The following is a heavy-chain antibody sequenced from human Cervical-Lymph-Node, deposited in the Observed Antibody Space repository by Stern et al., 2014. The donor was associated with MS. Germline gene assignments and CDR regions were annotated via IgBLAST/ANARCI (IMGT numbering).Heavy chain of an antibody. D-gene: IGHD3-10*01. J-gene: IGHJ6*02. CDR2: IIPVFDAP. Sequence: VQLVESGAEVKKVGSSVKVSCKASGDTLSTHTINWVRQAPGQGLEWMGVIIPVFDAPNYAQQFQGRVRITSDEITNTAHMELSSLRSEDTAIYYCATGAHGMDFWGQGTAVTVSS. CDR1: GDTLSTHT. V-gene: IGHV1-69*01. CDR3: ATGAHGMDF.